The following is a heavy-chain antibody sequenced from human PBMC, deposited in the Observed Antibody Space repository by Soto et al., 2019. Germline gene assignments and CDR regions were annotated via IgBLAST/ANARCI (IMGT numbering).Heavy chain of an antibody. J-gene: IGHJ6*02. Sequence: AESLSLTFAVYDGSFSGYHWSWISQPPGKGLEWIGEINHSGSTNYNPSLKSRVTISVDTSKNQFSLKLSSVTAAYTAVYYCARGMSSIGGMDVWGQGTTVTVSS. CDR1: DGSFSGYH. V-gene: IGHV4-34*01. D-gene: IGHD3-22*01. CDR2: INHSGST. CDR3: ARGMSSIGGMDV.